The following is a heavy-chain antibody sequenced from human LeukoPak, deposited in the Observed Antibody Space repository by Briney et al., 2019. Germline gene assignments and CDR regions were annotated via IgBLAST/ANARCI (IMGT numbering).Heavy chain of an antibody. CDR1: GFTFGDYA. Sequence: GGSLRLSCTASGFTFGDYAMSWVRQAPGKGLEWVGFIRSKAYGGTTEYAASVKGRFTISRDDSKSIAYLQMNSLKTEDTAVHYCTRDDGTYYYDSSGYPFDYWGQGTLVTVSS. D-gene: IGHD3-22*01. V-gene: IGHV3-49*04. J-gene: IGHJ4*02. CDR3: TRDDGTYYYDSSGYPFDY. CDR2: IRSKAYGGTT.